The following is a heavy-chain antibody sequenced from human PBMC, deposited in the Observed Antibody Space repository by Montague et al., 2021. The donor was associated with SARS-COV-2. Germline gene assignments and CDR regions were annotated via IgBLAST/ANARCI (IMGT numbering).Heavy chain of an antibody. Sequence: SETLSLTCTVSGGSISSNYWSWIRKPQGKGLEWIGYIYDSGRTNYKSSLKRRVTISVDTSKNQFSLKLNSVTAADTAVYFCARHRRSRYGNFDYWGQGTLVTVSS. CDR3: ARHRRSRYGNFDY. J-gene: IGHJ4*02. CDR1: GGSISSNY. D-gene: IGHD1-1*01. CDR2: IYDSGRT. V-gene: IGHV4-59*08.